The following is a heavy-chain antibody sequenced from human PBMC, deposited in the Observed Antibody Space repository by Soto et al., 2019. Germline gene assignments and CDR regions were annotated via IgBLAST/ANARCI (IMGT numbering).Heavy chain of an antibody. CDR3: CTGVARVRSGALAY. CDR1: GFTFSNAW. D-gene: IGHD3-10*01. CDR2: IKSKTDGGTT. Sequence: EVQLVESEGGLVKPGGSLRVSCAASGFTFSNAWMFWVRQAPGKGPEWVGRIKSKTDGGTTDYNTLMKDRFTISREDSKNTLYLEMSSLDIEDTAVYYCCTGVARVRSGALAYWVQGVLVTVSS. V-gene: IGHV3-15*07. J-gene: IGHJ4*02.